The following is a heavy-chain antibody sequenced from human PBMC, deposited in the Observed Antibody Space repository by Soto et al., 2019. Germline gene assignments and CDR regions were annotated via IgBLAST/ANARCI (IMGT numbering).Heavy chain of an antibody. Sequence: QVQLVQSRAEMKKPESSVKVPCQSSGGTFNTYAMNWVRQAPGQGPEWMGDISPMFGAANYAPKFQGRVTITADESTGTSYMQLSSLTSEDTALYFCAREVQVHTPAFVYWGQGTLVTVSS. CDR3: AREVQVHTPAFVY. D-gene: IGHD3-10*01. V-gene: IGHV1-69*19. J-gene: IGHJ4*02. CDR2: ISPMFGAA. CDR1: GGTFNTYA.